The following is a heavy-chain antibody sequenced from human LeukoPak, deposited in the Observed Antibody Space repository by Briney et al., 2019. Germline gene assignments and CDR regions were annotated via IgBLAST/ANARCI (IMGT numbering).Heavy chain of an antibody. Sequence: SETLSLTCTVSGATISSYYWSRNRQSPGKGLEWIGYISDSGNTNYNPFLKSRVTISLDTSKNQFSLKLTSVTAADTAVYYCARHGRGRIEYAFDIWGQGTMVTVSS. D-gene: IGHD1-26*01. CDR3: ARHGRGRIEYAFDI. V-gene: IGHV4-59*08. CDR1: GATISSYY. CDR2: ISDSGNT. J-gene: IGHJ3*02.